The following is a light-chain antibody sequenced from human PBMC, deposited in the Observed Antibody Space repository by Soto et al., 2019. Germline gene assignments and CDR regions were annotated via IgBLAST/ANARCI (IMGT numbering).Light chain of an antibody. CDR2: GAS. Sequence: EIVLTQSTATLSSSPGDRVTLSCRASQSVSSSYLAWYQQKPGQAPRLLIYGASTRATGIPDRFSGSGSETDFTLTISRLEPEDFAVYYCQHYGSSPRTFGQGTKVDIK. V-gene: IGKV3-20*01. CDR1: QSVSSSY. CDR3: QHYGSSPRT. J-gene: IGKJ1*01.